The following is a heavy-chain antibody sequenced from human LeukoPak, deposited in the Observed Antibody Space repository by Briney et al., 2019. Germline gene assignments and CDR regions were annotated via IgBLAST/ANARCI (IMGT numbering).Heavy chain of an antibody. D-gene: IGHD1-1*01. CDR3: KSGGAAPGSFAY. J-gene: IGHJ4*02. CDR1: GFTFSSYW. V-gene: IGHV3-7*01. CDR2: IKYDGNEE. Sequence: PGGSLRLSCAASGFTFSSYWMSWMRQAPGKGLEWVANIKYDGNEEYYVDSVKGRFTISRDNAKNSLYLQLNSLRVEDTAVYYCKSGGAAPGSFAYWGQGTLVTVSP.